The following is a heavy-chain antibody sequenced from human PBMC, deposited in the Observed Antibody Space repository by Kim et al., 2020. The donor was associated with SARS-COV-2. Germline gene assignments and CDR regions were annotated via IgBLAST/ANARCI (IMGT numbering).Heavy chain of an antibody. CDR2: IWYDGSNK. CDR1: GFTFSSYG. J-gene: IGHJ3*02. V-gene: IGHV3-33*01. CDR3: AREHSSGWYKCAFDI. D-gene: IGHD6-19*01. Sequence: GGSLRLSCAASGFTFSSYGMHWVRQAPGKGLEWVAVIWYDGSNKYYADSVKGRFTISRDNSKNTLYLQMNSLRAEDTAVYYCAREHSSGWYKCAFDIWGPGTICTAS.